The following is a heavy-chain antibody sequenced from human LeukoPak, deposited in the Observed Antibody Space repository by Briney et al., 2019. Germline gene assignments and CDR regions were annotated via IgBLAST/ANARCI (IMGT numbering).Heavy chain of an antibody. Sequence: PSETLSLTCADCGGSFSGYYWSWIRPPPGKGGEGVGEINHSGSTNYNPSLKSRVTISVDTSKNQFSLKLSSVPAAATSVYYCARYCGGDCDAFDIWGQGTMVTVSS. V-gene: IGHV4-34*01. D-gene: IGHD2-21*02. CDR3: ARYCGGDCDAFDI. CDR2: INHSGST. CDR1: GGSFSGYY. J-gene: IGHJ3*02.